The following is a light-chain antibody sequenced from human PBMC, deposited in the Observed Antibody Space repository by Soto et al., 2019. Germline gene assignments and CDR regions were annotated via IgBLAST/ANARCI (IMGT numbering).Light chain of an antibody. CDR3: QQYNSYWT. Sequence: DIQMTQSPSTLSASAGDRVTITCRASQSISSWLAWYQQKPGKAPKLLIYKASSLESGVPSRFSGSGSGTEFNLTISSLQPDDFATYYCQQYNSYWTFGQGTKVDIK. CDR1: QSISSW. CDR2: KAS. J-gene: IGKJ1*01. V-gene: IGKV1-5*03.